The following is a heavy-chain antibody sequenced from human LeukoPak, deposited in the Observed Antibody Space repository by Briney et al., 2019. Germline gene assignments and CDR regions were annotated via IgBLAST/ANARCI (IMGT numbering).Heavy chain of an antibody. CDR2: IYTSGNT. V-gene: IGHV4-4*07. CDR3: ARGDSTWPGINY. Sequence: SETLSLTCTVSGDSISDDYYTWIRQPAGKGLEWIGRIYTSGNTNYNPSLKSRVTISADTSKNQFSLKLSSVTAADTAVYYCARGDSTWPGINYWGQGTLVTVSS. CDR1: GDSISDDY. D-gene: IGHD2-2*01. J-gene: IGHJ4*02.